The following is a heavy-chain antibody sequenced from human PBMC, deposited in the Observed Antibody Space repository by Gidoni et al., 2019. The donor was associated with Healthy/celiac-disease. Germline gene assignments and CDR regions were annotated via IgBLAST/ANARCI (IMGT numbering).Heavy chain of an antibody. J-gene: IGHJ4*02. Sequence: QVQLVQSGAEVKKPGASVKVSCKASGYTFTGSYMHWVRQAPGQGLEWMGWINPNSCGTNYAQKFQGRVTMTRDTSISTAYMELSRLRSDDTAVYYCARATAPPPPLIDYWGQGTLVTVSS. V-gene: IGHV1-2*02. CDR3: ARATAPPPPLIDY. CDR2: INPNSCGT. CDR1: GYTFTGSY. D-gene: IGHD6-6*01.